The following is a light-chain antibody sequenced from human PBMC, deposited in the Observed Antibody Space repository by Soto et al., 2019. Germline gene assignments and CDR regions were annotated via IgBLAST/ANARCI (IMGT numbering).Light chain of an antibody. CDR2: GAS. Sequence: EIGITQSPSTLSVSPGERATLSCRASQSVSSNLAWYQQKPGQAPRLLIYGASTRATGIPARFSGSGSGTEFTLTISSLQSEDFAVYYCQQYNNWPPVTFGQGTKVDIK. CDR3: QQYNNWPPVT. CDR1: QSVSSN. V-gene: IGKV3-15*01. J-gene: IGKJ1*01.